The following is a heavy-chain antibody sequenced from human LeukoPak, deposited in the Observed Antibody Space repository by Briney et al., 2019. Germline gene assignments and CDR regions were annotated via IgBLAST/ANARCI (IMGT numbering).Heavy chain of an antibody. V-gene: IGHV4-34*01. D-gene: IGHD4-17*01. Sequence: SETLSLTCAVYGGSFSGYYWSWIRQPPGKGLEWIGEINHSGSTNYNPSLKSRVTISVDTSKNQFSLKLSSVTAADTAVYYCASPTHDYGDYYYGMDVWGQGTTVTVSS. CDR2: INHSGST. CDR1: GGSFSGYY. CDR3: ASPTHDYGDYYYGMDV. J-gene: IGHJ6*02.